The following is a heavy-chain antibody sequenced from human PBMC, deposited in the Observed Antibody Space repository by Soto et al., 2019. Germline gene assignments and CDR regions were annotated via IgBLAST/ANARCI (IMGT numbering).Heavy chain of an antibody. J-gene: IGHJ4*02. CDR3: AKRQSFDFWSGYLPFFDY. CDR2: VGGSGSDT. Sequence: GGSLRLFCSASAINFRSYAMSWVRQAPGKGLEWVSAVGGSGSDTYYADSVKGRFTISRDDSKNTLYLHMSSLRVEDTAIYYCAKRQSFDFWSGYLPFFDYWGQGTPVTVSS. V-gene: IGHV3-23*01. D-gene: IGHD3-3*01. CDR1: AINFRSYA.